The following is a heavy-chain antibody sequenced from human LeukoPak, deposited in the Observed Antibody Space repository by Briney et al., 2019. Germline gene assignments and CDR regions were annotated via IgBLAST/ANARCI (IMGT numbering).Heavy chain of an antibody. J-gene: IGHJ3*02. CDR1: GVSISSSNSY. D-gene: IGHD5-24*01. V-gene: IGHV4-39*01. Sequence: PSETLSLNCTVSGVSISSSNSYWGWIRQPPGKGLEWIGSIYYSGNTYYNASLKSQVSISIDTSKNQFSLKLSSVTAADTAVYYCARARSFPDGYNARDAFDIWGQGTMVTVSS. CDR2: IYYSGNT. CDR3: ARARSFPDGYNARDAFDI.